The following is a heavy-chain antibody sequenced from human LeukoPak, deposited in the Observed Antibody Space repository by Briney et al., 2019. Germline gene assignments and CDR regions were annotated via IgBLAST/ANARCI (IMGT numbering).Heavy chain of an antibody. CDR1: GFTFGDYS. CDR2: IRSKAYRETT. CDR3: IRGGSSQVYDI. V-gene: IGHV3-49*04. Sequence: GGSLRLSCAASGFTFGDYSMSWVRQAPGKGLEWVGFIRSKAYRETTEYAASVKGRFTISRDDSESIAYLQMNSLKTEDTGVYYCIRGGSSQVYDIWGQGTMVTVSS. D-gene: IGHD1-26*01. J-gene: IGHJ3*02.